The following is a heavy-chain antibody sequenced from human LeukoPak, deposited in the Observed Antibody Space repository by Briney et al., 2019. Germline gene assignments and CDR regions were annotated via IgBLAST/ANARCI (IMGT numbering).Heavy chain of an antibody. CDR3: ASVAYYDSSGYYDY. Sequence: GGSLRLSCAASGFTFSSYAMYWVRQAPGKGLEWVAVISYDGSNKYYADSVKGRFTISRDNSKNTLYLQMNSLRAEDTAVYYCASVAYYDSSGYYDYWGQGTLVTVSS. J-gene: IGHJ4*02. CDR2: ISYDGSNK. D-gene: IGHD3-22*01. V-gene: IGHV3-30-3*01. CDR1: GFTFSSYA.